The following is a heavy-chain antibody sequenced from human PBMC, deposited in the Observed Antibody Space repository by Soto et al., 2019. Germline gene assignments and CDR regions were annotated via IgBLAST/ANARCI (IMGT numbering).Heavy chain of an antibody. Sequence: GGSLRLSCAASGFTFSSYGMHWVRQAPGKGLEWVAVISYDGSNKYYADSVKGRFTISRDNSKNTLYLQMNSLRAEDTAVYYCAKEEGQSYYYGMDVWGQGTTVTVSS. J-gene: IGHJ6*02. CDR3: AKEEGQSYYYGMDV. CDR2: ISYDGSNK. CDR1: GFTFSSYG. V-gene: IGHV3-30*18.